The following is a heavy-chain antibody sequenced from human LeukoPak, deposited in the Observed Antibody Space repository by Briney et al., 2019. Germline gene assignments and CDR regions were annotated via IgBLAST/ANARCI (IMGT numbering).Heavy chain of an antibody. CDR1: GYTLTELS. Sequence: ASVKVSCKVSGYTLTELSMHWVRQAPGKGLEWMGGFDPEDGETIYAQKFQGRVTMTEDTSTDTAYMELSSLRSEDTAVYYCATLKMRYYYDSSGYSGYWGQGTLVTVSS. J-gene: IGHJ4*02. V-gene: IGHV1-24*01. D-gene: IGHD3-22*01. CDR2: FDPEDGET. CDR3: ATLKMRYYYDSSGYSGY.